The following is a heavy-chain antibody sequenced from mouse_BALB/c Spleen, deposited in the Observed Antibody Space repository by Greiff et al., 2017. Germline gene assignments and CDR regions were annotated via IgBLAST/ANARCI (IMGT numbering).Heavy chain of an antibody. CDR3: AREEGDYGSSSYAMDY. D-gene: IGHD1-1*01. CDR1: GYTFSSYW. CDR2: ILPGSGST. J-gene: IGHJ4*01. V-gene: IGHV1-9*01. Sequence: VQLVESGAELMKPGASVKISCKATGYTFSSYWIEWVKQRPGHGLEWIGEILPGSGSTNYNEKFKGKATFTADTSSNTAYMQLSSLTSEDSAVYYCAREEGDYGSSSYAMDYWGQGTSVTVSS.